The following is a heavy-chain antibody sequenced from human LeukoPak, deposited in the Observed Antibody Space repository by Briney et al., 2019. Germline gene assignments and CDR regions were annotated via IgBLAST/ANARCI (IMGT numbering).Heavy chain of an antibody. CDR3: ARNGIVGATTYDWFDP. CDR1: GYTFSGYY. CDR2: INPNSGGT. D-gene: IGHD1-26*01. Sequence: ASVKVSCKASGYTFSGYYMNWVRQAPGQGLEWMGWINPNSGGTNYAQKFQGRVTMTRDTSIRTAYMELSRLRSEDTAVYYCARNGIVGATTYDWFDPWGQGTLVTVSS. V-gene: IGHV1-2*02. J-gene: IGHJ5*02.